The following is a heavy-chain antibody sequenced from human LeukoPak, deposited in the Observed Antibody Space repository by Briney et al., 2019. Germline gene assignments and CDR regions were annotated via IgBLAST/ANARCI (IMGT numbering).Heavy chain of an antibody. J-gene: IGHJ3*02. CDR2: IIPILGIA. V-gene: IGHV1-69*04. CDR3: ASVGYCSSTSCYFVAFDI. D-gene: IGHD2-2*01. Sequence: ASVKVSCKASGGTFSSYAISWVRQAPGQGLEWMGRIIPILGIANYAQKFQGRVTITADKSTSTAYMELSSLRSEDTAAYYCASVGYCSSTSCYFVAFDIWGQGTMVTVSS. CDR1: GGTFSSYA.